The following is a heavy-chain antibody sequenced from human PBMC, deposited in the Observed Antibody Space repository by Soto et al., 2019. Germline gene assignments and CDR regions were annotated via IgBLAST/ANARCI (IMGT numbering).Heavy chain of an antibody. V-gene: IGHV4-39*01. Sequence: QLQLQESGPGLVKPSETLSLTCTVSGGSISSSSYYWGWIRQPPGKGLEWIGSIYYSGSTYYNPSLKSRVTISVDTSKNQFSLKLSSVTAADTAVYYCARSAENYYFDYWGQGTLVTVSS. CDR1: GGSISSSSYY. CDR2: IYYSGST. J-gene: IGHJ4*02. CDR3: ARSAENYYFDY.